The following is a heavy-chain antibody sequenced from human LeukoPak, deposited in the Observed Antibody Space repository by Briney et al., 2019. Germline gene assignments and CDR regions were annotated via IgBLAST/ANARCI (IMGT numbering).Heavy chain of an antibody. J-gene: IGHJ4*02. Sequence: GGSLRLSCAASGFTFRNVWMSWVRQAPGTGLEWVGRIKTKTDNGTTDYAAPVKGRFTISRDGSKNTLYLQMNSLKTEDTAVYYCSTGGGSLESWGQGTLVIVSS. V-gene: IGHV3-15*01. CDR2: IKTKTDNGTT. CDR1: GFTFRNVW. D-gene: IGHD1-26*01. CDR3: STGGGSLES.